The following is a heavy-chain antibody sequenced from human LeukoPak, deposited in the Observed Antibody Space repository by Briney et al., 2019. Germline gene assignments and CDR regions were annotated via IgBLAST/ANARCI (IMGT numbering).Heavy chain of an antibody. CDR1: GGTFSSYA. D-gene: IGHD2-2*01. CDR3: ARDGVCSSTSCSTWYFDL. CDR2: IIPIFGTA. V-gene: IGHV1-69*01. J-gene: IGHJ2*01. Sequence: SVKVSCKASGGTFSSYAISWVRQAPGQGLVWMGGIIPIFGTANYAQKFQGRVTITADESTSTAYMELSSLRSEDTAVYYCARDGVCSSTSCSTWYFDLWGRGTLVTVSS.